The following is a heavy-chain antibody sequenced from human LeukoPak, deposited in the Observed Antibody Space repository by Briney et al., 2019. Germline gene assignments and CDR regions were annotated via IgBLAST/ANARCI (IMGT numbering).Heavy chain of an antibody. J-gene: IGHJ4*02. Sequence: SETLSLTCAVYGGSFSGYYWSWIRQPPGEGLEWIGEINHSGSTNYNPSLKSRVTISVDTSKNQFSLKLSSVTAADTAVYYCARVLLLVSSPYSSVPGSHYFDYWGQGTLVTVSS. CDR2: INHSGST. D-gene: IGHD6-25*01. V-gene: IGHV4-34*01. CDR3: ARVLLLVSSPYSSVPGSHYFDY. CDR1: GGSFSGYY.